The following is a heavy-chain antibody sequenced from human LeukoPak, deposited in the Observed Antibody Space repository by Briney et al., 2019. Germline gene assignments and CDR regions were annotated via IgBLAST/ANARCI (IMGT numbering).Heavy chain of an antibody. CDR2: ISGSAAYI. J-gene: IGHJ6*02. V-gene: IGHV3-23*01. CDR1: GFTFSSYA. Sequence: GGSLRLSCAASGFTFSSYAMSWVRQAPGKGLEWVSAISGSAAYIAYADSVKGRFTIPRDNAKDSLYLQMNNLRAEDTAVYYCAREGKDLRLGYYNSAVDVWGQGTTVSVSS. D-gene: IGHD2-15*01. CDR3: AREGKDLRLGYYNSAVDV.